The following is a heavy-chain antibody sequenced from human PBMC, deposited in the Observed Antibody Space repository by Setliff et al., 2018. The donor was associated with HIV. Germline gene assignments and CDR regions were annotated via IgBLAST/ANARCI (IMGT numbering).Heavy chain of an antibody. CDR3: ARGRSLVRGSGSPEYYYMDV. J-gene: IGHJ6*03. CDR2: ISAYNGDT. D-gene: IGHD3-10*01. V-gene: IGHV1-18*01. Sequence: ASVKVSCKASVYIFTDYGISWVRQAPGQGLEWMGRISAYNGDTNYVHKLQDRVTLTTDTSTSTAYMELSNLRFEDTAVYYCARGRSLVRGSGSPEYYYMDVWGKGTTVTVS. CDR1: VYIFTDYG.